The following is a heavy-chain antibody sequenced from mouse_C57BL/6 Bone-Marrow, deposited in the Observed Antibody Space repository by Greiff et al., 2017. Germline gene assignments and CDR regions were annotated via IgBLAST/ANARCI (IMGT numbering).Heavy chain of an antibody. CDR3: ARLWLRRRDYAMDY. V-gene: IGHV1-76*01. D-gene: IGHD2-2*01. CDR2: IYPGSGNT. CDR1: GYTFTDYY. J-gene: IGHJ4*01. Sequence: QVQLKESGAELVRPGASVKLSCKASGYTFTDYYINWVKQRPGQGLEWIARIYPGSGNTYYNEKFKGKATLTAEKSSSTAYMQLSSLTSEDSAVYFCARLWLRRRDYAMDYWGQGTSVTVSS.